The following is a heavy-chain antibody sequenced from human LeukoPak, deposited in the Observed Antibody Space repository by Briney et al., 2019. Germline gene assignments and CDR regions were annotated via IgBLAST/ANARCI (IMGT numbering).Heavy chain of an antibody. CDR3: ARDPDLDAFDI. CDR1: GFTFSSYS. Sequence: GGSLRLSCAASGFTFSSYSMNWVRQAPGKGLEWVSSISSSSSYIYYADSVKGRFTISRDNAKNSLYLQMNSLRAEDTAVYYCARDPDLDAFDIWGQGTMVTVSS. D-gene: IGHD1-14*01. J-gene: IGHJ3*02. CDR2: ISSSSSYI. V-gene: IGHV3-21*01.